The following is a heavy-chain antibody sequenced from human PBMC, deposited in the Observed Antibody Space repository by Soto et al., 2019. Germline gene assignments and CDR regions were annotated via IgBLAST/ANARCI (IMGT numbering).Heavy chain of an antibody. V-gene: IGHV3-23*01. Sequence: EVQLLESGGGLVQPGGSLRLSCAASGFTFSSYAMSWVRQAPGKGLEWVSAISGSGGSTYYADSVKGRFTISRDNSKNTLYRQMNSLRAENTAVYYCARRIVVVVAATHSQEFDYWGQGTLVIVSS. CDR2: ISGSGGST. D-gene: IGHD2-15*01. J-gene: IGHJ4*02. CDR3: ARRIVVVVAATHSQEFDY. CDR1: GFTFSSYA.